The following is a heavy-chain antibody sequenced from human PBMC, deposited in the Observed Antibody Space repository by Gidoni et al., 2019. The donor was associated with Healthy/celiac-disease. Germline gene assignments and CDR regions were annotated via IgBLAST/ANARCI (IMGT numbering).Heavy chain of an antibody. CDR3: ARDRDGYNYYYYGMDV. CDR2: IYYSGST. J-gene: IGHJ6*02. D-gene: IGHD5-12*01. Sequence: QVQLQESGPGLVKPSETLSLTCPFSGGSLSSSYWSWIRQPPGKGLEWIGYIYYSGSTNYNPSLMSRVTISVETSKNQFSLKLSSVTAADTAVYYCARDRDGYNYYYYGMDVWGQGTTVTVSS. V-gene: IGHV4-59*01. CDR1: GGSLSSSY.